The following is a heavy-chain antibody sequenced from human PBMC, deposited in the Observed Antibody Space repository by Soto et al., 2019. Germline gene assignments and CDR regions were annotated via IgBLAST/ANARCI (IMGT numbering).Heavy chain of an antibody. CDR3: ARLYGMSGRYNWLDT. CDR2: INVYNGHA. V-gene: IGHV1-18*01. Sequence: QVQLVQSGAEVKKPVASVKVSCKASGYTFTSYGISWVRQAPGQGLERMGWINVYNGHATYAQKLQGIVTMTRDKLASTANMELNGLTSDDSAVYFFARLYGMSGRYNWLDTWVLGTRVTVSS. J-gene: IGHJ5*02. D-gene: IGHD2-8*01. CDR1: GYTFTSYG.